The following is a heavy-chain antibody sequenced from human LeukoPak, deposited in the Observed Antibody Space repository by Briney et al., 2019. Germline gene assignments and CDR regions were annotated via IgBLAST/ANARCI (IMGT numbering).Heavy chain of an antibody. D-gene: IGHD3-16*02. Sequence: GRSLRLSCAASGFTFSSYGMHWVRQAPGKGLEWVAAISYDGNNKYYSDSVKGRITISRDNSKNTLYLQMNSLGAEGTAVYYCAKSPTFGGVIVPVGAHWGQGTLVTVSS. CDR2: ISYDGNNK. CDR3: AKSPTFGGVIVPVGAH. CDR1: GFTFSSYG. J-gene: IGHJ4*02. V-gene: IGHV3-30*18.